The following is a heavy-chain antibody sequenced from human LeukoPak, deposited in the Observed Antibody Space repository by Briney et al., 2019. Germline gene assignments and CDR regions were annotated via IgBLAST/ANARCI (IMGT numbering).Heavy chain of an antibody. CDR3: ASEGVVGPVAHFDY. Sequence: GEPLRLSCAVSGFTFSNYAMNWIRQAPGKGLEWVSSIDVGSYTYYAGSVKGRFTISRDNAKNLLYLQMNSLRVEDTAVYYCASEGVVGPVAHFDYWGQGALVTVSS. D-gene: IGHD1-26*01. J-gene: IGHJ4*02. V-gene: IGHV3-21*01. CDR1: GFTFSNYA. CDR2: IDVGSYT.